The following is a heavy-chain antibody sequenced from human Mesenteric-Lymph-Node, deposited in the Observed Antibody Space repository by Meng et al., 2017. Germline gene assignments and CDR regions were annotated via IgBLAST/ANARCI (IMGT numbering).Heavy chain of an antibody. V-gene: IGHV1-3*01. CDR3: ARDRPYFDSNWFDP. Sequence: QVQLVQSGAELKKPGASVKVCCKPSGYTFTSYGIHWVRQAPGQGLEWMGWINVGNDKRKYSQKFQGRVTITRDTSASTAYMEVSSLRSEDTAVYYCARDRPYFDSNWFDPWGQGTLVTVSS. CDR2: INVGNDKR. D-gene: IGHD3-9*01. J-gene: IGHJ5*02. CDR1: GYTFTSYG.